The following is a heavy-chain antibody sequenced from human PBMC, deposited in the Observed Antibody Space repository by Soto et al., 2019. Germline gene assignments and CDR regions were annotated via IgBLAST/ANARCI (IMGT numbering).Heavy chain of an antibody. Sequence: QVHLQESGPGLVKASETLSLTCTVSGGSIRSYYWTWIRQPPGKGLEWLGYIFYSGSTFYNPSLKIRVTISIHTAKSQFSLQLTSVTAADTAVYCCARGAADTAMVDSWGQGTLVTVSS. CDR2: IFYSGST. J-gene: IGHJ4*02. CDR3: ARGAADTAMVDS. CDR1: GGSIRSYY. D-gene: IGHD5-18*01. V-gene: IGHV4-59*01.